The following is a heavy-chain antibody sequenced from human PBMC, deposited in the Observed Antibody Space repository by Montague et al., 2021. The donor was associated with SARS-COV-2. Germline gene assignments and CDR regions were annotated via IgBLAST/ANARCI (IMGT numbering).Heavy chain of an antibody. D-gene: IGHD6-13*01. CDR2: THQWGGT. CDR3: ASHFVWQQLST. J-gene: IGHJ4*02. Sequence: SETLSLTCAGSGDSNKSEHWWSWVRQPPGKGMECIVETHQWGGTNYNPSLRSRVSIFLDKSKNQFSLTLTSVTAADTAMYYCASHFVWQQLSTWGQGTLVSVSS. CDR1: GDSNKSEHW. V-gene: IGHV4-4*02.